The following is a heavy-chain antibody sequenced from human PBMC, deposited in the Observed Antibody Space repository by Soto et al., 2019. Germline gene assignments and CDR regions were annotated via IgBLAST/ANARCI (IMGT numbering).Heavy chain of an antibody. D-gene: IGHD1-20*01. CDR1: GFTFSSYG. CDR2: ISYDGSNK. V-gene: IGHV3-30*18. CDR3: AKAGIDYYYGMDV. J-gene: IGHJ6*02. Sequence: QVQLVESGGGVVQPGRSLRLSCAASGFTFSSYGMHWVRQAPGKGLEWVAVISYDGSNKYYADSVKGRFTISRDNSKNTLYLQMNSLRAEDTAVYYCAKAGIDYYYGMDVWGQGTTVTVSS.